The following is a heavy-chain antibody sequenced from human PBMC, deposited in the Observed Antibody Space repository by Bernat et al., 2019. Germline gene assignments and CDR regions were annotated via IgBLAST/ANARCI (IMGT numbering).Heavy chain of an antibody. CDR2: ISSRSTTI. CDR3: GGDEGRVRGIIGLDY. D-gene: IGHD3-10*01. V-gene: IGHV3-48*01. Sequence: EVQLVESGGDLIQAGGSLRLSCAASGFTFTTYGMNWVRQAPGKGLEWVSYISSRSTTILYADSVKGRLTISRDNAKNSLFLQMNSLRAEDTANYYFGGDEGRVRGIIGLDYWGQGALVIVSS. J-gene: IGHJ4*02. CDR1: GFTFTTYG.